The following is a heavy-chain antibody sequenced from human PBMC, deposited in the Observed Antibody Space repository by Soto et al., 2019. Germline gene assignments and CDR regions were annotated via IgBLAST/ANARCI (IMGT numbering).Heavy chain of an antibody. J-gene: IGHJ4*02. CDR3: AKASGWFGEFDY. Sequence: EVQLLESGGGLVQPGGSLRLSCAASGFTFSSYAMSWVRQAPGKGLEWVSAISGSGGSTYYADSVKGRFTISRDNSKKTLYLQMNSVRAEDTAVYYCAKASGWFGEFDYWGQGTLVTVSS. V-gene: IGHV3-23*01. CDR1: GFTFSSYA. D-gene: IGHD3-10*01. CDR2: ISGSGGST.